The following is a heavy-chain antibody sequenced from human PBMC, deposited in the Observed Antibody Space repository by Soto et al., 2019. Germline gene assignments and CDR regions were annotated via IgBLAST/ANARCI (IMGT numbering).Heavy chain of an antibody. CDR2: MSGDSRT. CDR3: VKWHTSNFDSLPFTGFDF. J-gene: IGHJ4*02. CDR1: GFTFSDSV. V-gene: IGHV3-23*03. D-gene: IGHD3-22*01. Sequence: GGSLRLSCVGSGFTFSDSVMAWVRQAPGKGLEWLSVMSGDSRTRYALSVTGRFTISRDNSKNTLYLQMRSLRAEDAAAYYCVKWHTSNFDSLPFTGFDFWGQGTQVTVSS.